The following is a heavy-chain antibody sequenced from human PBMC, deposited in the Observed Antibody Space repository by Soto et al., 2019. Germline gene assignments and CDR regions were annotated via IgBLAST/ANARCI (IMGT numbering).Heavy chain of an antibody. D-gene: IGHD4-17*01. J-gene: IGHJ6*02. Sequence: QVQLVQSGAEVKKPGSSVKVSCKASGDTFSRYAISWVRQAPGQGLEWMGGIIPTFGTPNYAQKFQGRVTIIADESTSTVFMEVSSLTSGDTAMYYCARVAYGDYGVHVWGQGTTVTVSS. CDR2: IIPTFGTP. CDR3: ARVAYGDYGVHV. V-gene: IGHV1-69*01. CDR1: GDTFSRYA.